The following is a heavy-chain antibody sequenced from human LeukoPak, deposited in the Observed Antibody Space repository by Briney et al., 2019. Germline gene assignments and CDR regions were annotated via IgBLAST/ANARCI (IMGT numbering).Heavy chain of an antibody. CDR2: INPNSGGT. Sequence: ASVKVSCKASGYTFTGYFMHWVRQAPGQGLEWMGWINPNSGGTNYAQKFQGRVTMTRDTSISTAYMELSRLRSDDTAVYYCARDDTVLLWFGATNWFDPWGQGTLVTVSS. D-gene: IGHD3-10*01. J-gene: IGHJ5*02. V-gene: IGHV1-2*02. CDR1: GYTFTGYF. CDR3: ARDDTVLLWFGATNWFDP.